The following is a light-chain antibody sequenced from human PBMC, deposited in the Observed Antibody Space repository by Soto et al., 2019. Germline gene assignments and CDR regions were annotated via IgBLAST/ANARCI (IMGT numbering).Light chain of an antibody. J-gene: IGLJ3*02. CDR3: SSYTAYTTLWV. CDR1: ASDIGNYNY. Sequence: QSALTQPASVSGSPGQSITISCTGTASDIGNYNYVSWYQLHPGKAPKLLIYGVSNRPSGVSNRFSGSKSGNAASLTISGLQAEDEADYYCSSYTAYTTLWVFGGETKLTVL. V-gene: IGLV2-14*01. CDR2: GVS.